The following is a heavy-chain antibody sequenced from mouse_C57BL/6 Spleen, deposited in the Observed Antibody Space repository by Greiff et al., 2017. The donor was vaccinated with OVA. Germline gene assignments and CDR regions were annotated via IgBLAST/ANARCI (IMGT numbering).Heavy chain of an antibody. V-gene: IGHV1-82*01. CDR3: ARESPYFDY. Sequence: QVQLQQPGPELVKPGASVKISCKASGYAFSSSWMNWVKQRPGKGLEWIGRIYPGDGDTNYNGKFKGKATLTADKSSSTAYMQLSSLTSEDSAVYFCARESPYFDYWGQGTTLTVSS. J-gene: IGHJ2*01. CDR1: GYAFSSSW. CDR2: IYPGDGDT.